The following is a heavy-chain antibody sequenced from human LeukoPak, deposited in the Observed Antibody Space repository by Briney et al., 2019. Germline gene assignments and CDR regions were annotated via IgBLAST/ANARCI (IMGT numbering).Heavy chain of an antibody. CDR3: ARPLYGDYVESPIDY. V-gene: IGHV1-2*02. Sequence: GASVKVSCKASGGTFSSYVISWVRQAPGQGLEWMGWINPNSGGTNYAQKFQGRVTMTRDTSISTAYMELSRLRSDDTAVYYCARPLYGDYVESPIDYWGQGTLVTVSS. D-gene: IGHD4-17*01. J-gene: IGHJ4*02. CDR2: INPNSGGT. CDR1: GGTFSSYV.